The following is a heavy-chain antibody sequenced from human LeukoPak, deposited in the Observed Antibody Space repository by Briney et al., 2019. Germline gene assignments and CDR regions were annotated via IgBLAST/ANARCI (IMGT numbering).Heavy chain of an antibody. J-gene: IGHJ4*02. CDR1: GGSFSPAH. V-gene: IGHV4-59*01. CDR3: ATGRDPYKTGH. Sequence: SETLSLTCTFSGGSFSPAHWSWIRQPPGKGLEWIGVICDNGHTDYDPSLQSRVTISVDTSKRQFSLKLSSLAAADTAVYYCATGRDPYKTGHWGQGTLVTVSS. D-gene: IGHD3-10*01. CDR2: ICDNGHT.